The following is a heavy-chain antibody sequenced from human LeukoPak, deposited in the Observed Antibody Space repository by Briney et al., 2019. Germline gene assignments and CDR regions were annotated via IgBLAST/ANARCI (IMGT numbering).Heavy chain of an antibody. CDR3: ARGSPRDVYNLSFDY. Sequence: GASVTVSFTASGYTFTGYYMHWVRQAPGQGLERMGWINPNSGGTNYAQKFQGRVTMTRDTSISTAYMELSRLRSDDTAVYYCARGSPRDVYNLSFDYWGQGTLVTVSS. CDR2: INPNSGGT. CDR1: GYTFTGYY. D-gene: IGHD5-24*01. V-gene: IGHV1-2*02. J-gene: IGHJ4*02.